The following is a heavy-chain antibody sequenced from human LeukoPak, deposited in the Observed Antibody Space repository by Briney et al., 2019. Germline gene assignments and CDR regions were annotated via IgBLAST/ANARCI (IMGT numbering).Heavy chain of an antibody. CDR1: GFTFSSYA. D-gene: IGHD3-22*01. V-gene: IGHV3-30*04. CDR2: ISYDGSNK. CDR3: ARENYYYDSSGFDY. Sequence: GGSLRLSCAASGFTFSSYAMHWVRQAPGKGVEWGAVISYDGSNKYYADSVKGRFTISRDNSKNTLYLQMNSLRAEDTAVYYCARENYYYDSSGFDYWGQGTLVTVSS. J-gene: IGHJ4*02.